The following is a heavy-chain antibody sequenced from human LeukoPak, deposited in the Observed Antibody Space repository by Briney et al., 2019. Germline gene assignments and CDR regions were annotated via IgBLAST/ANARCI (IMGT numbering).Heavy chain of an antibody. CDR2: INYSGTT. Sequence: NTSETLSLTCTVSGPSISNFYWSWIRQPPGRGLEWVGSINYSGTTNYNPSLKSRVTMSIDTSKNQVSLKLNSVTAADTAVYYCARDPIHRDDYNAEWGPGVLVSVSS. CDR3: ARDPIHRDDYNAE. D-gene: IGHD5-24*01. J-gene: IGHJ4*02. V-gene: IGHV4-59*01. CDR1: GPSISNFY.